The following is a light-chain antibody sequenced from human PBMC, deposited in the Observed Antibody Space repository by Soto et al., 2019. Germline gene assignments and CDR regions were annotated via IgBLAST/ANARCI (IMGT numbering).Light chain of an antibody. Sequence: QSVLTQPRSVSGSPGQSVAISCTGTSSDVGAYNYVSWYQQHPGKAPKLMIYDVSERPSGVPDRFSGSKSGNTASLTISGLQADDEADYYCCSYAGSDTPLLFGTGTKLTVL. V-gene: IGLV2-11*01. CDR3: CSYAGSDTPLL. CDR2: DVS. J-gene: IGLJ1*01. CDR1: SSDVGAYNY.